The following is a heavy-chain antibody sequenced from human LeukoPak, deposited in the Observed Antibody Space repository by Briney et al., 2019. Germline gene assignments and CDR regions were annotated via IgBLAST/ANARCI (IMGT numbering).Heavy chain of an antibody. CDR3: AKGGRGNGEVY. J-gene: IGHJ4*02. CDR2: IKQDGSEK. CDR1: GFTFSSYW. D-gene: IGHD2-8*01. Sequence: GGPLRLSCAVSGFTFSSYWMNWVRQAPGKGLEWVANIKQDGSEKNYVDSVKGRFTISRDNAKSSLFPQMNDLRAEDTAVYYCAKGGRGNGEVYWGQGTLVTVSS. V-gene: IGHV3-7*01.